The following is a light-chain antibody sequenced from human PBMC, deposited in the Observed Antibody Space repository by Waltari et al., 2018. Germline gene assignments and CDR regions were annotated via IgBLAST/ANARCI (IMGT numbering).Light chain of an antibody. Sequence: DKVMTQSQDYLAVSLGERATINSKSSQSVLWDSNNKNYFAWYQQKPGQPPRLLFYWASTRESGVPDRFSGSGSGTDFTLTISSLQPEDVAAYYCQQYYSHPATFVQGTNVEIK. CDR2: WAS. CDR1: QSVLWDSNNKNY. J-gene: IGKJ1*01. CDR3: QQYYSHPAT. V-gene: IGKV4-1*01.